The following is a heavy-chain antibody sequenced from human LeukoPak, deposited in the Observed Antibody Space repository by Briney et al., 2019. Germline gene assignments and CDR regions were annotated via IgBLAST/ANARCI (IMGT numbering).Heavy chain of an antibody. J-gene: IGHJ4*02. Sequence: SVKVSCKASGGTFSSYAISWVRQAPGQGLEWMGGIIPIFGTANYAQKFQGRVTITADESTSTAYMELSSLRSEDTAVYYCASQQLAEEPPYFDYWGQGTLVTVSS. CDR1: GGTFSSYA. V-gene: IGHV1-69*13. CDR3: ASQQLAEEPPYFDY. D-gene: IGHD6-6*01. CDR2: IIPIFGTA.